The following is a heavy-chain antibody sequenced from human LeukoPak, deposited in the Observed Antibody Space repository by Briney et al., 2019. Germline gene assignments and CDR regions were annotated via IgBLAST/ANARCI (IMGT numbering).Heavy chain of an antibody. CDR2: IYYSGST. V-gene: IGHV4-39*07. CDR3: ARALGGSRFGELRYLDY. CDR1: GGSISSSSYY. J-gene: IGHJ4*02. D-gene: IGHD3-10*01. Sequence: SETLSLTCTVSGGSISSSSYYWGWIRQPPGKGLEWIGSIYYSGSTNYNPSLKSRVTMSVDTSKNQFSLKLSSVTAADTAVYYCARALGGSRFGELRYLDYWGQGTLVTVSS.